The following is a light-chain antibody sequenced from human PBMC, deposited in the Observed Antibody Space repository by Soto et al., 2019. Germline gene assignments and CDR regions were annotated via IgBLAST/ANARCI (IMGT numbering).Light chain of an antibody. CDR2: EAS. CDR1: SSDVGSYNL. CDR3: CSYAGSSTVV. V-gene: IGLV2-23*01. Sequence: QSALTQPASVSGSPGQSITISCTGTSSDVGSYNLVSWYQQHPGKAPKLMIYEASKRPSGVSNRFSGSKSGNMASLTISGLQAEDEADYYCCSYAGSSTVVFGGRTKVTVL. J-gene: IGLJ2*01.